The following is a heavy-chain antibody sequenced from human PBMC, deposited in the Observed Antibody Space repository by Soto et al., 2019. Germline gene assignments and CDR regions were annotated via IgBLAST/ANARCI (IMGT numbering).Heavy chain of an antibody. CDR2: ISWNSGKI. Sequence: GGSLRLSCAASGFTFDDYAMHWVRQVPGKKGLEWVSGISWNSGKIGYADSVKGRFTISRDNAKNSLYVQMNSLRAEDTALYYCVKDKAPYNWKTFDMWGQGTMVTVSS. J-gene: IGHJ3*02. V-gene: IGHV3-9*01. CDR3: VKDKAPYNWKTFDM. CDR1: GFTFDDYA. D-gene: IGHD1-20*01.